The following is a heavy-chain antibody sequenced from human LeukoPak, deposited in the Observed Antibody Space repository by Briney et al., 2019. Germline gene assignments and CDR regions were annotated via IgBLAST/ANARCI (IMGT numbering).Heavy chain of an antibody. Sequence: ASVKVSCKASGYTFPSYFMHWARQAPGQGLEWMGIINPTGGSTTYAQKFQGRVTMTRDTSTSTVYMELSSLRSEDTAVYYCARAIAVADFDYWGQGTLVTVSS. CDR1: GYTFPSYF. CDR3: ARAIAVADFDY. J-gene: IGHJ4*02. D-gene: IGHD6-19*01. V-gene: IGHV1-46*01. CDR2: INPTGGST.